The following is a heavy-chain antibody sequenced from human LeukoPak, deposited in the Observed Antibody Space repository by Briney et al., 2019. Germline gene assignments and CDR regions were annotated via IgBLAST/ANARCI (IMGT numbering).Heavy chain of an antibody. D-gene: IGHD1-26*01. CDR1: GGSISSYY. J-gene: IGHJ4*02. V-gene: IGHV4-4*07. CDR3: ARENSGSYREFDY. Sequence: SETLSLTCTVSGGSISSYYGSWIRQPAGKGLEWIGRIYTSGSTNYNASLKSRVSMSVDTSKNQFSLKLSSVTAADTAVFYCARENSGSYREFDYWGQGTLVTVSS. CDR2: IYTSGST.